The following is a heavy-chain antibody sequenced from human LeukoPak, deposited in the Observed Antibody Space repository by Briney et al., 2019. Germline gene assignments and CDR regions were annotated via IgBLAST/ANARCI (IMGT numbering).Heavy chain of an antibody. CDR1: GSSFTSYW. D-gene: IGHD3-3*01. V-gene: IGHV5-51*01. CDR2: IYPGDSDT. J-gene: IGHJ4*02. Sequence: GESLKISCKGYGSSFTSYWIGCVRQMPGKGLEWMGIIYPGDSDTRYSPSFQGQVTISADKSISTAYLQWSSLKASDTAMYYCARHGVRFLEGRVPDYWGQGTLVTVSS. CDR3: ARHGVRFLEGRVPDY.